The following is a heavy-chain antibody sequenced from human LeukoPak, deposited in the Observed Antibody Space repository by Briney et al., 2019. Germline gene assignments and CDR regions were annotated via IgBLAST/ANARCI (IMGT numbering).Heavy chain of an antibody. J-gene: IGHJ5*02. D-gene: IGHD5-24*01. CDR3: ARGRGWIDP. V-gene: IGHV3-7*01. CDR2: VNEDGSEQ. CDR1: GFTFSSYA. Sequence: PGGSLRLSCAASGFTFSSYAMSWVRQAPGKGLEWVANVNEDGSEQNYLDSVKGRFTISRDNAKNSVYLQMHGLRVEETAVYFCARGRGWIDPWGPGTLVTVSS.